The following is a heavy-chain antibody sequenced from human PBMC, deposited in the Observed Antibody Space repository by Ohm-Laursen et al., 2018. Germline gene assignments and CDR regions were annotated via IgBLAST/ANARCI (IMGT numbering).Heavy chain of an antibody. Sequence: SLRLSCAASGFTFTDYAMNWVRQAPGKGLEWVSAISGSGDGTWYADSVKGRFNIYRDNSKNTLYLQMNSLRAEDTALYYCAKYSSSWGGEYWGQGTLVTVSS. CDR1: GFTFTDYA. J-gene: IGHJ4*02. CDR2: ISGSGDGT. CDR3: AKYSSSWGGEY. V-gene: IGHV3-23*01. D-gene: IGHD4-11*01.